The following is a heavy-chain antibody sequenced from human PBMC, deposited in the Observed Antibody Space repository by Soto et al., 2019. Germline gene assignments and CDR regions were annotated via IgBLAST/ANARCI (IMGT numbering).Heavy chain of an antibody. CDR1: GFTFSSYA. CDR3: ARDLRPHSGRLRGGGY. D-gene: IGHD1-26*01. Sequence: QVQLVESGGGVVQPGRSLRLSCAASGFTFSSYAMHWVRQAPGKGLEWVAVISYDGSNKYYADSVKGRFTISRDNSKNTLYLQMNSLRAEDTAVYYCARDLRPHSGRLRGGGYWGQGTLVTVSS. J-gene: IGHJ4*02. CDR2: ISYDGSNK. V-gene: IGHV3-30-3*01.